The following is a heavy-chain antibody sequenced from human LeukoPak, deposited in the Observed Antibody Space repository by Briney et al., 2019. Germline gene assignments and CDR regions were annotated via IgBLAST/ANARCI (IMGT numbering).Heavy chain of an antibody. CDR3: AKSGYNRFDY. CDR1: GFTVGTNY. J-gene: IGHJ4*02. V-gene: IGHV3-23*01. CDR2: VSGSGRGENT. D-gene: IGHD5-24*01. Sequence: GGSLRLSCAASGFTVGTNYMSWVRQAPGKGLEWVSNVSGSGRGENTYYADSVKGRFTISRDNSKNTLILQMNSLRAEDTAVYYCAKSGYNRFDYWGQGILVTVSS.